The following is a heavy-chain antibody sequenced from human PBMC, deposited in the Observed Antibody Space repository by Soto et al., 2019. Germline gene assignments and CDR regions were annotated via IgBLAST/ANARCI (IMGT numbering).Heavy chain of an antibody. J-gene: IGHJ5*02. Sequence: GGFLRLSCAASGFTFDDYTMHWVRQAPGKGLEWVSLISWDGGSTYYADSVKGRFTISRDNSKNSLYLQMNSLRTEDTALYYCAKDAQGIWFDPWGQGTLVTVSS. V-gene: IGHV3-43*01. CDR2: ISWDGGST. CDR3: AKDAQGIWFDP. CDR1: GFTFDDYT.